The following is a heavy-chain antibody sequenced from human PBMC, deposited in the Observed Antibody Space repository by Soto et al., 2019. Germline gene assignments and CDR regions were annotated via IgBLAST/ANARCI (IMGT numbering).Heavy chain of an antibody. CDR1: GFSLSTSGVG. CDR2: IYWNDDK. J-gene: IGHJ4*02. Sequence: SGPTLVNSTQTLTLTCTFSGFSLSTSGVGVGWIRQPPGKAREWFALIYWNDDKKYSPSLRSRLGITKDTFRNQVVLTMTNVDPLDTATYYCARRRGYNWNNPAFDYWGQGALVTVSS. V-gene: IGHV2-5*01. CDR3: ARRRGYNWNNPAFDY. D-gene: IGHD1-20*01.